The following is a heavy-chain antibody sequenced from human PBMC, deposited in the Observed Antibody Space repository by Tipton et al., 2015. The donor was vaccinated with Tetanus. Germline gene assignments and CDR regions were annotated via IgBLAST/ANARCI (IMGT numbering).Heavy chain of an antibody. CDR3: AGLYYYDSASYPLY. Sequence: TLSLTCTVSGGSISRTNYYWGWIRQPPGKGLEWIGSIYDTGNVYYNPALTSRVTMSVDTSKNQFSLSLRSVTAADTAVFYCAGLYYYDSASYPLYWGQGTLVTVSS. J-gene: IGHJ4*02. CDR1: GGSISRTNYY. D-gene: IGHD3-10*01. V-gene: IGHV4-39*01. CDR2: IYDTGNV.